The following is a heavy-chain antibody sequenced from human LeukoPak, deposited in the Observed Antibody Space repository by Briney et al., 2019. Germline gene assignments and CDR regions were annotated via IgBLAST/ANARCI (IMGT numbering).Heavy chain of an antibody. D-gene: IGHD3-10*01. CDR2: VRYDGSNK. CDR1: GFTFSSYG. Sequence: GGSLRLSCAASGFTFSSYGMHWVRQAPGKGLEWVAFVRYDGSNKYYADSVKGRFTISRDNAKNSLYLQMNSLRAEDTALYRCARDLTMVRGVTGGWFDPWGQGTLVTVSS. J-gene: IGHJ5*02. CDR3: ARDLTMVRGVTGGWFDP. V-gene: IGHV3-30*02.